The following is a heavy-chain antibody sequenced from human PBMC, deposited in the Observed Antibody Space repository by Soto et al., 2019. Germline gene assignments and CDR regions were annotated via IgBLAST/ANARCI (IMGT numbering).Heavy chain of an antibody. CDR2: IYYSGST. V-gene: IGHV4-39*01. Sequence: PSETLSLTCTVSGGSISSSSFHWGWIRHPPGKGLEWIGSIYYSGSTYYSPSLKSRVTISVDTSKNQFSLKLSSVTAADTAVYYCARRGYYAISAFDIWGQGTMVTVSS. CDR1: GGSISSSSFH. D-gene: IGHD2-8*01. CDR3: ARRGYYAISAFDI. J-gene: IGHJ3*02.